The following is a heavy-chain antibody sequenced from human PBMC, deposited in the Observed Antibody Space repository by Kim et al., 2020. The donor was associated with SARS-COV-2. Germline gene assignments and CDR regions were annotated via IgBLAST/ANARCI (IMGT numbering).Heavy chain of an antibody. Sequence: SETLSLTCTVSGGSISSSSYYWGWIRQPPGKGLEWIGSIYYSGSTYYNPSLKSRVTISVDTSKNQFSLKLSSVTAADTAVYYCARDTRGVDYWGQGTLVTVSS. V-gene: IGHV4-39*07. CDR1: GGSISSSSYY. CDR3: ARDTRGVDY. J-gene: IGHJ4*02. D-gene: IGHD3-10*01. CDR2: IYYSGST.